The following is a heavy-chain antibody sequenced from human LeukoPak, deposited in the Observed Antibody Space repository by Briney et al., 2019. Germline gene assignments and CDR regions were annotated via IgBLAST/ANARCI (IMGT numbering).Heavy chain of an antibody. J-gene: IGHJ4*02. CDR2: FHYSGST. CDR1: GYSISSAYY. Sequence: PSETLSLTCTVSGYSISSAYYWGWIRQPPGKGLEWIGSFHYSGSTYYNPSLKSRVTISVDTSKNQFSLKLTSVTAADTAVYYCARTPIYYFDNSGYYNWGQGTLVTVSS. D-gene: IGHD3-22*01. V-gene: IGHV4-38-2*02. CDR3: ARTPIYYFDNSGYYN.